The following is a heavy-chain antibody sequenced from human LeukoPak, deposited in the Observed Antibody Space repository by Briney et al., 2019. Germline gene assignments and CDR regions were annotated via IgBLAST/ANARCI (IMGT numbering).Heavy chain of an antibody. Sequence: PGGSLRLSCAASGFTFSSYAMSWVRQAPGKGLEWVSAISGSGGSTYYADSVKGRFTISRDNAKNSFYLQMNSLRAEDTAIYYCARDRGVVVAGMGYYFDYWGQGILVTVSS. D-gene: IGHD2-15*01. CDR2: ISGSGGST. J-gene: IGHJ4*02. V-gene: IGHV3-23*01. CDR3: ARDRGVVVAGMGYYFDY. CDR1: GFTFSSYA.